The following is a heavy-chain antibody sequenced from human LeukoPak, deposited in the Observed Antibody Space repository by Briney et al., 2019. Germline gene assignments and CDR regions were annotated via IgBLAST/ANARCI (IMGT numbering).Heavy chain of an antibody. J-gene: IGHJ5*02. CDR1: GYTFTSYY. D-gene: IGHD1-26*01. Sequence: ASVKVSCKASGYTFTSYYMHWVRQAPGQGLEWMGVIYPSGGSTSYAQKFQGRVTMTKDTSTSTVYMELSSLRSEDTAVYYCASSSGGSYEDWFDPWGQGTLVTVSS. CDR3: ASSSGGSYEDWFDP. CDR2: IYPSGGST. V-gene: IGHV1-46*01.